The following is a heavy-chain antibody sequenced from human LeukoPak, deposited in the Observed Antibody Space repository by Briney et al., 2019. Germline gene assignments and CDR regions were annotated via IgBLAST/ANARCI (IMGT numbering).Heavy chain of an antibody. CDR3: ARDQGAAADYFDY. J-gene: IGHJ4*02. CDR2: IWYDGSNK. Sequence: GGSLRLSCAASGFTFSSYGMHWVRQAPGKGLEWVAVIWYDGSNKYYADSVKGRFTISRDNSKNTLYLQMNSLRAEDTAVHYCARDQGAAADYFDYWGQGTLVTVSS. CDR1: GFTFSSYG. V-gene: IGHV3-33*01. D-gene: IGHD6-13*01.